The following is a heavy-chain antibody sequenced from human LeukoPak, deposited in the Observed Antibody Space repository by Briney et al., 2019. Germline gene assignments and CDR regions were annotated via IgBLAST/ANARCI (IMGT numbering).Heavy chain of an antibody. Sequence: GGSLRLSCAASGFTVSSNYMSWVRQAPGKGLEWVSVIYSGGNTYYADSVKGRFTISRDNSKNTLYLQMNSLRAEDTAVYYCTRDSGYNAFDIWGQGTMVTVSS. D-gene: IGHD5-12*01. CDR1: GFTVSSNY. CDR3: TRDSGYNAFDI. V-gene: IGHV3-53*01. CDR2: IYSGGNT. J-gene: IGHJ3*02.